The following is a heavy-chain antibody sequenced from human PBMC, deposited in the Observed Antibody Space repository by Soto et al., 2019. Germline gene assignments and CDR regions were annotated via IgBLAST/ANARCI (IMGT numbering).Heavy chain of an antibody. Sequence: PSETLSLTCTVSGGSISSYYWSWLRQPPGKGLEWIGYIYYSGRTNYNPSLKSRVTISVDTSKNQFSLKLSSVTAADTAVYYCAPHSGYYYALARSYDGIDVPGPATAVPLSS. CDR2: IYYSGRT. J-gene: IGHJ6*02. D-gene: IGHD3-22*01. V-gene: IGHV4-59*01. CDR3: APHSGYYYALARSYDGIDV. CDR1: GGSISSYY.